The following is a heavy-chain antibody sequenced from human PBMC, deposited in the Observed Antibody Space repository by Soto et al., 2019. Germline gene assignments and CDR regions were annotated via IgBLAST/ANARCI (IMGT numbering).Heavy chain of an antibody. J-gene: IGHJ4*02. V-gene: IGHV3-48*02. CDR2: ISSSSSTI. CDR1: GFTFSSYS. D-gene: IGHD3-9*01. Sequence: GGSLRLSCAASGFTFSSYSMNWVRQAPGKGLEWVSYISSSSSTIYYADSVKGRFTISRDNAKNSLYLQMNSLRDEDTAVYYCARDSPFNYDILTGYYPRPGDYWGQGTLVTVS. CDR3: ARDSPFNYDILTGYYPRPGDY.